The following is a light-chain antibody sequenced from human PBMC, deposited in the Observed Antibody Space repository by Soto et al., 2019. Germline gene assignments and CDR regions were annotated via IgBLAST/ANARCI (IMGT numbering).Light chain of an antibody. CDR3: QQGGT. V-gene: IGKV3-20*01. CDR1: QSVSSSY. Sequence: EIVLTQSPGTLSLSPGERATLSCRASQSVSSSYLAWYQQKPGQAHRLLIYGASSRATGIPDRFSGSGSGTDFTLPISSLVAEDFGVYYCQQGGTFGQGTKLEIK. J-gene: IGKJ2*01. CDR2: GAS.